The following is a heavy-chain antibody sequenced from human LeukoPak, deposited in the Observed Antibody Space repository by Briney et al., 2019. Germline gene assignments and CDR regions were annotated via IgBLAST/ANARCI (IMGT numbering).Heavy chain of an antibody. CDR2: IYDSGSP. Sequence: SETLSLTCTVSGGSLSSYYWTWIRQHPGKGLEWIGYIYDSGSPNYNPSLKCRVTISLDPSKNQFSLMLNSVTPADTAVYFCARDGGRRGWFDPWGQGTLVTVSS. CDR1: GGSLSSYY. V-gene: IGHV4-59*01. CDR3: ARDGGRRGWFDP. J-gene: IGHJ5*02.